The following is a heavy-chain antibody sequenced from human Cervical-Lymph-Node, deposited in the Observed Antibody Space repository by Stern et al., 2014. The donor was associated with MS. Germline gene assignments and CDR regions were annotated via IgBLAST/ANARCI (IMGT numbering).Heavy chain of an antibody. V-gene: IGHV4-59*01. J-gene: IGHJ4*02. CDR1: GGSISSYY. CDR2: IYYSGST. D-gene: IGHD6-13*01. Sequence: QVQLQESGPGLVKPSETLSLTCTVSGGSISSYYWSWIRQPPGKGLEWIGYIYYSGSTNYSPSLKSRVTISVDTSKNQFSLKLSSVTAADTAVYYCARGIAAAGRLDYWGQGTLVTVSS. CDR3: ARGIAAAGRLDY.